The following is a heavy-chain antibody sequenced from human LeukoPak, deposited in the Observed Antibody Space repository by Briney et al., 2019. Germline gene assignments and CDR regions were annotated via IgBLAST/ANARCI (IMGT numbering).Heavy chain of an antibody. Sequence: GGSLRLSCAASGFTFDDYAMHWVRQVPGKGLQWVSLISGDGGSTYYADSVNGRFTISRDNSKNSLFLQMDSLRTEDTAFYYCAKDKGSGWYFPRPDWYYDLWGRGALVTVSS. CDR1: GFTFDDYA. CDR2: ISGDGGST. V-gene: IGHV3-43*02. CDR3: AKDKGSGWYFPRPDWYYDL. J-gene: IGHJ2*01. D-gene: IGHD6-19*01.